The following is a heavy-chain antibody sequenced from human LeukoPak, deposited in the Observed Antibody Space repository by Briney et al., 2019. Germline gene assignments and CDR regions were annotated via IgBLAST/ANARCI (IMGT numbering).Heavy chain of an antibody. Sequence: GGSLRLSCAASGFTFSSYSMNWVRQAPGKGLEWVSSISSSSSYIYYADSVKRRFTISRDNAKNSLYLQMNSLRAEDTAVYYCARDRPDYYDSSGYYLGYYYYMDVWGKGTTVTVSS. D-gene: IGHD3-22*01. V-gene: IGHV3-21*01. CDR1: GFTFSSYS. CDR3: ARDRPDYYDSSGYYLGYYYYMDV. CDR2: ISSSSSYI. J-gene: IGHJ6*03.